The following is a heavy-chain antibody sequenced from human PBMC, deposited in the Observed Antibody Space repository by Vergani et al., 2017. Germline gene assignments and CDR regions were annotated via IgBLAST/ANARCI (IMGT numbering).Heavy chain of an antibody. V-gene: IGHV1-46*01. D-gene: IGHD3-22*01. CDR1: GYTFTSYY. CDR2: INPSGGST. CDR3: ARDFVRDSSGYYTGV. Sequence: QVQLVQSGAEVKKPGASVKVSCKASGYTFTSYYMHWVRQAPGQGLEWMGIINPSGGSTSYAQKFQGRVTITADESTSTAYMELSSLRSEDTAVYYCARDFVRDSSGYYTGVWGQGTLVTVSS. J-gene: IGHJ4*02.